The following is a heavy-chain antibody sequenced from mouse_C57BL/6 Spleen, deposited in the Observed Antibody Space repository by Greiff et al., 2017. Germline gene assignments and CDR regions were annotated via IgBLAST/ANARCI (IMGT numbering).Heavy chain of an antibody. CDR1: GYTFTSYW. J-gene: IGHJ2*01. V-gene: IGHV1-64*01. CDR2: IHPNSGST. Sequence: QVQLKQPGAELVKPGASVKLSCKASGYTFTSYWMHWVKQRPGQGLEWIGMIHPNSGSTNYNEKFKSKATLTVDKSSSTAYMQLSSLTSEDSAVYYCARESYYGSSFPFDDWGTGTTLTVSS. CDR3: ARESYYGSSFPFDD. D-gene: IGHD1-1*01.